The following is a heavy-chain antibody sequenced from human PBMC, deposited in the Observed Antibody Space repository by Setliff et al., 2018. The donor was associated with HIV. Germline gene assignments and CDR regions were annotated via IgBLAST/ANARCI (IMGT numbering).Heavy chain of an antibody. CDR1: KFTFSSYS. CDR2: ISSSSSII. D-gene: IGHD6-13*01. Sequence: PGGSLRLSCAASKFTFSSYSMNWVRQAPGKGLEWVSYISSSSSIIYYTDSVKGRFTISRDNSKNTLYLQMNSLRAEDSAVYYCAREVAADGTYFDYWGQGALVTVS. J-gene: IGHJ4*01. V-gene: IGHV3-48*01. CDR3: AREVAADGTYFDY.